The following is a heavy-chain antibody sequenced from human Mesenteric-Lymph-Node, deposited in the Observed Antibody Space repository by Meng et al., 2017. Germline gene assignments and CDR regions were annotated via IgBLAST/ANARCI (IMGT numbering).Heavy chain of an antibody. CDR3: ARVKVSGEAYFHH. V-gene: IGHV7-4-1*02. CDR1: GYTLTTYA. Sequence: ASVKVSCKASGYTLTTYAMHWVRQAPGQGLDWMGWINTNTGDPTYAQGFTGRFVFSVDTSASPTYLQISSLKDDDTAVYYCARVKVSGEAYFHHWGQGTLVTVSS. CDR2: INTNTGDP. J-gene: IGHJ1*01.